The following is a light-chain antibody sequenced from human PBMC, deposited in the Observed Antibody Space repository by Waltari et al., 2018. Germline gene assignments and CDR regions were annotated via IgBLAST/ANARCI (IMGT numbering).Light chain of an antibody. CDR2: LGS. J-gene: IGKJ5*01. CDR1: QSLLHSNGYNY. Sequence: DIVMTQSPLSLTVTPGDPASISCRSSQSLLHSNGYNYLDWYLQKPGQSPQILIYLGSNRASGVPDRFSGSGSGTDFTLKISRVEAEDAGVYYCMEALQSVTFGQGTRLEIK. CDR3: MEALQSVT. V-gene: IGKV2-28*01.